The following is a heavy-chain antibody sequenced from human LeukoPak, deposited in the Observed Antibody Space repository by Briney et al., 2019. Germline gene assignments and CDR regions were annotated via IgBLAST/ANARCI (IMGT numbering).Heavy chain of an antibody. CDR2: IYYSGST. Sequence: SETLSLTCTVSGGSISSYYWSWIRQPPGKGLEWIGYIYYSGSTNYNPSLKSRVTISVDTSKNQFSLKLSSVTAADTAVYYCARPSIDYGDSDYYGMDVWGQGTTVTVSS. J-gene: IGHJ6*02. CDR1: GGSISSYY. CDR3: ARPSIDYGDSDYYGMDV. D-gene: IGHD4-17*01. V-gene: IGHV4-59*08.